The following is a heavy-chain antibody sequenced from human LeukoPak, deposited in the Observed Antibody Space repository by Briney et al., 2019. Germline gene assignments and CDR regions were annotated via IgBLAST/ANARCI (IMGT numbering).Heavy chain of an antibody. CDR1: GFTFSRYW. Sequence: PGGSLRLSCAAHGFTFSRYWMHWVRQAPGKGLVWVSRINTDGSSTDYADSVKGRFTMSRDNAKNTLHLQLNSLRVEDTAVYYCARVLNYRVGTSTVTFASEIDYWGQGTLVTVSS. D-gene: IGHD4-11*01. CDR3: ARVLNYRVGTSTVTFASEIDY. J-gene: IGHJ4*02. V-gene: IGHV3-74*01. CDR2: INTDGSST.